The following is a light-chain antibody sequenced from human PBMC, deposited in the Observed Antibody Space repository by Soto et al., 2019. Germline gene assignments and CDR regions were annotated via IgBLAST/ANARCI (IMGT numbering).Light chain of an antibody. CDR1: QTVNSRH. V-gene: IGKV3-20*01. CDR3: QQFDGSRPAFT. J-gene: IGKJ2*01. Sequence: ESLLTQSPGTLSLSPAERATLSCRASQTVNSRHLNWYQHKPGQAPRLLIYGASIRAAGIPDRFSGSRSGADFSLTITRLEPEDSAVYYCQQFDGSRPAFTFGQGTKLEI. CDR2: GAS.